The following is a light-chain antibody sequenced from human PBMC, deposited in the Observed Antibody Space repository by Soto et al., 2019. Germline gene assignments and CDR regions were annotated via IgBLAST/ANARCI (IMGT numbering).Light chain of an antibody. CDR1: QSVSSY. Sequence: EIVLTQSPATLSLSPGERATLSCRASQSVSSYLAWYQQKPGQAPRLLIHDASNRATGIPARFSASGSGTDFTLTISSLEPEDFAVYYCQQRSNWPYTFGQGSKLEIK. V-gene: IGKV3-11*01. CDR3: QQRSNWPYT. J-gene: IGKJ2*01. CDR2: DAS.